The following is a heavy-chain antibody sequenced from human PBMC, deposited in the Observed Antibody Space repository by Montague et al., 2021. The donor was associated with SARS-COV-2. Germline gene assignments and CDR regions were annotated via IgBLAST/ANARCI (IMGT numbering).Heavy chain of an antibody. V-gene: IGHV4-34*01. D-gene: IGHD4-17*01. J-gene: IGHJ6*02. CDR2: INHSGST. Sequence: SETLPLTCAVYGGSFSGYYLNWIRQPPGKGLERIGEINHSGSTNYNPSLKSRVTIAVDTSKNQVSLKLTSVTAADTAVFYCARSTVTNSPFGFSNKLRSRYNGMDVWGQGTTVTVSS. CDR1: GGSFSGYY. CDR3: ARSTVTNSPFGFSNKLRSRYNGMDV.